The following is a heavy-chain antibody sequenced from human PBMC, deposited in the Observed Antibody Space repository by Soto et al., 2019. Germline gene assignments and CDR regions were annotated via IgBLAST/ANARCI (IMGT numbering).Heavy chain of an antibody. D-gene: IGHD4-17*01. J-gene: IGHJ4*02. Sequence: GGSLRLSCAASGFTFSSYAMSWVRQAPGKGLEWVSAISGSGGSTYYADSVKGRFTISRDNSKNTLYLQMNSLRAEDTAVYYCAKDLVWGKATLTTFDYWGQGTLVTVSS. V-gene: IGHV3-23*01. CDR1: GFTFSSYA. CDR3: AKDLVWGKATLTTFDY. CDR2: ISGSGGST.